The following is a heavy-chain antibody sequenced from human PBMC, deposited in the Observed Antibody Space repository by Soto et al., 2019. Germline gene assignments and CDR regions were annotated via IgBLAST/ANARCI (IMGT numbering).Heavy chain of an antibody. D-gene: IGHD2-8*02. CDR3: ARDKITGLFDY. CDR2: INHSGSA. J-gene: IGHJ4*02. Sequence: TSETLSLTCAVYGGSFSGYYWTWIRQPPGTGLEWIGEINHSGSANYNPSLKSRVTISVDTSKNQFSLKLTSVTAADTAVYYCARDKITGLFDYWGQGTLVTVSS. V-gene: IGHV4-34*01. CDR1: GGSFSGYY.